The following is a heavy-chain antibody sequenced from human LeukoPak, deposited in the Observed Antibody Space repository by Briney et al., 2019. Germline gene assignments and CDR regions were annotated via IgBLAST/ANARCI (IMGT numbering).Heavy chain of an antibody. V-gene: IGHV4-4*07. CDR1: GASINTYY. CDR2: VYTSGSP. J-gene: IGHJ3*01. D-gene: IGHD2-15*01. Sequence: PSETLSLTCNVSGASINTYYWSWIRQSAGGGLEFIGRVYTSGSPDYNPSLKSRVIMSADTSKNQFSLKLRSVTAADTALYYCARVGGPVPAALEDAFDLWGQGILVTVSS. CDR3: ARVGGPVPAALEDAFDL.